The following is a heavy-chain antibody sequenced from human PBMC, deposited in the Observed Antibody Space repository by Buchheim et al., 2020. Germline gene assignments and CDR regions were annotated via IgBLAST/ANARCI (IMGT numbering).Heavy chain of an antibody. V-gene: IGHV3-7*01. CDR3: VRDCGENIAGPRFDC. CDR2: IKPDGSEK. CDR1: GFTFSSYW. J-gene: IGHJ4*02. D-gene: IGHD6-13*01. Sequence: EAQLVESGGGLVQPGGSLRLSCAASGFTFSSYWMSWFRQAPGKGLEWVAIIKPDGSEKYYADSIQGRFTISRANAKNTLYLQINSLRADDTAVYYCVRDCGENIAGPRFDCWGQGTL.